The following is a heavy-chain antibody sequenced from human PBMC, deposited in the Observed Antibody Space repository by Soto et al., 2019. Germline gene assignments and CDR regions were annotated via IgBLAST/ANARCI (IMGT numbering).Heavy chain of an antibody. Sequence: ASVKVSCKASGYTFTSYGISWVRQAPGQGLEWMGWISAHNGNKKYAQKLQGRVTMTRDTSTSTVYMELSSLRSEDTAVYYCARRADCISTSCGLDYWRQRSLVPVSS. CDR1: GYTFTSYG. V-gene: IGHV1-18*01. J-gene: IGHJ4*02. CDR3: ARRADCISTSCGLDY. D-gene: IGHD2-2*01. CDR2: ISAHNGNK.